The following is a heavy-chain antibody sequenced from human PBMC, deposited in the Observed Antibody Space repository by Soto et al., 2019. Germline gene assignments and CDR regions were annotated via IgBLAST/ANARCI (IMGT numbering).Heavy chain of an antibody. V-gene: IGHV3-30*18. J-gene: IGHJ4*02. Sequence: QVQLVESGGGVVQPGRSLRLSCAASGFTFSSYGMHWVRQAPGKGLEWVAVISYDGSNKYYADSVKGRFTISRDNSKNTLYLQMNSLRAEDTAVYYCAKGITMVRGVTAPMDYWGQGTLVTVSS. CDR2: ISYDGSNK. CDR3: AKGITMVRGVTAPMDY. CDR1: GFTFSSYG. D-gene: IGHD3-10*01.